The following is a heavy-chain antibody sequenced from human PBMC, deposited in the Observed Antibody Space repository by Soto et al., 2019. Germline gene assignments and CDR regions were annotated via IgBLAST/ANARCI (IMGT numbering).Heavy chain of an antibody. V-gene: IGHV3-23*01. J-gene: IGHJ5*02. CDR3: AKDLYVQPPSGWFDP. CDR2: ITGRGDST. D-gene: IGHD1-26*01. Sequence: GGSLRLSCAASGFPFSDHAMHWVRQTPGKGLEWVSAITGRGDSTYYADSVKGRFTISRDNPKSTLYLQMMSLRAEDTAVYYCAKDLYVQPPSGWFDPWGQGTVVTVSS. CDR1: GFPFSDHA.